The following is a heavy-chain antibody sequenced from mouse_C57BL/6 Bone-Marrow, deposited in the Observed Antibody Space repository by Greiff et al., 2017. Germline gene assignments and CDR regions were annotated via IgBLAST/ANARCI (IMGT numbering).Heavy chain of an antibody. CDR2: INPSSGYT. Sequence: QVQLQQSGAELAKPGASVKLSCKASGYTFTSYWMHWVKQRPGQGLEWIGYINPSSGYTKYNQKFKDKATLTADKSYSTAYMQLSSLTYEDSAVYYCARSEGPRFAYWGQGTLVTVSA. J-gene: IGHJ3*01. V-gene: IGHV1-7*01. D-gene: IGHD6-1*01. CDR1: GYTFTSYW. CDR3: ARSEGPRFAY.